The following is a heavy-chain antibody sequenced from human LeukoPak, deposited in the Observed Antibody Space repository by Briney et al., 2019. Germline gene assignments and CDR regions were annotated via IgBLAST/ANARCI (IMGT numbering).Heavy chain of an antibody. D-gene: IGHD6-13*01. CDR3: ARVIAAAGTEWFDP. CDR2: IYYSGST. J-gene: IGHJ5*02. V-gene: IGHV4-59*01. Sequence: SETLFLTCTVSGGSISGYYWSWIRQPPGKGLEWIGYIYYSGSTNYNPSLKSRVTISVDTSKNQFSLKLSSVTAADTAVYYCARVIAAAGTEWFDPWGQGTLVTVSS. CDR1: GGSISGYY.